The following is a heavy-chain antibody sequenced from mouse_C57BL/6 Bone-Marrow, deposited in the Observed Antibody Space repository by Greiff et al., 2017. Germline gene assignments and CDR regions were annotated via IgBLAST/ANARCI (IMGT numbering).Heavy chain of an antibody. J-gene: IGHJ2*01. CDR3: ARYFRGYFDY. CDR2: IRNKANGYTT. CDR1: GFTFTDYY. Sequence: DVHLVESGGGLVQPGGSLSLSCAASGFTFTDYYMSWVRQPPGKALEWLGFIRNKANGYTTEYSASVQGRFTISRDNSQSILYLQMNALRAEDSATYYCARYFRGYFDYWGQGTTLTVSS. V-gene: IGHV7-3*01.